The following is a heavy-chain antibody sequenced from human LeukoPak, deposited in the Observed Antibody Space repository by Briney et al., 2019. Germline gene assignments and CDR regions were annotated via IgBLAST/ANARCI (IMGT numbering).Heavy chain of an antibody. CDR1: GFPFSSYA. CDR3: ARAQDYDSSGYVDGFDI. Sequence: GGSLRLSCSASGFPFSSYAMHWVRQAPGKGLEWVAVIWYDGSKKYYADSVKGRFTISRDNSKNTLYLQMNSLRAEDTAVYYCARAQDYDSSGYVDGFDIWGQGTMVTVSS. CDR2: IWYDGSKK. V-gene: IGHV3-33*08. J-gene: IGHJ3*02. D-gene: IGHD3-22*01.